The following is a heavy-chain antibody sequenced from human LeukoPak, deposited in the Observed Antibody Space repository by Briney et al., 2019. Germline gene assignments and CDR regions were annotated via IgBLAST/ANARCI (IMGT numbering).Heavy chain of an antibody. J-gene: IGHJ4*02. Sequence: GGSLRLSCAASGFTFSSYGMSWVRQAPGKGLEWVSGISGSGGSTYYADSVKGRFTISRDNSKNTLYLQMNSLRAEDTAVYYCAKGGYYYDSSGYYFVYWGQGTLVTVSS. CDR1: GFTFSSYG. V-gene: IGHV3-23*01. D-gene: IGHD3-22*01. CDR2: ISGSGGST. CDR3: AKGGYYYDSSGYYFVY.